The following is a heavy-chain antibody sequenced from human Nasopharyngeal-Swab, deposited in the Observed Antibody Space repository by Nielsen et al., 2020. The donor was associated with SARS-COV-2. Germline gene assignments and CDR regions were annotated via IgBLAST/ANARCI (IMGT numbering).Heavy chain of an antibody. J-gene: IGHJ3*02. Sequence: GGSLRLSCAASGFTFSSYGMHWVRQAPGKGLEWVAVIWYDGSNKYCADSVKGRFTISRDNSKNTLYLQMNSLRAEDTAVYYCARGNNWNGNWGEDAFDIWGQGTMVTVSS. CDR1: GFTFSSYG. V-gene: IGHV3-33*01. D-gene: IGHD1-20*01. CDR2: IWYDGSNK. CDR3: ARGNNWNGNWGEDAFDI.